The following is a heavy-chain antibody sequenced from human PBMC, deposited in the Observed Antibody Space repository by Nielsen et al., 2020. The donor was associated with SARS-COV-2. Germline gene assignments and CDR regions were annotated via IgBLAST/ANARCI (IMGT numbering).Heavy chain of an antibody. CDR1: GGSISTYY. CDR2: IYYSGST. CDR3: ARSFGDYEGGTYYYYYGMDV. J-gene: IGHJ6*02. D-gene: IGHD4-17*01. Sequence: PETLSLTCTVSGGSISTYYWNWIRQPPGKGLEWIGYIYYSGSTKYNPSLKSRVTVSLDTSKNQFSLKLSSATAADTAVYYCARSFGDYEGGTYYYYYGMDVWGQGTTVTVSS. V-gene: IGHV4-59*01.